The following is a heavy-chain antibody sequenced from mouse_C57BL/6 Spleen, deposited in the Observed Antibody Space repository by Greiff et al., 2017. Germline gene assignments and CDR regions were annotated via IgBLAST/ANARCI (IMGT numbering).Heavy chain of an antibody. CDR2: ISSGGDYI. CDR3: TRGDGYGAMDY. J-gene: IGHJ4*01. V-gene: IGHV5-9-1*02. D-gene: IGHD2-3*01. Sequence: EVKVVESGEGLVKPGGSLKLSCAASGFTFSSYAMSWVRQTPEKRLEWVAYISSGGDYIYYADTVKGRFTISRDNARNTLYLQMSSLKSEDTAMYYCTRGDGYGAMDYWGKGTSVTVSS. CDR1: GFTFSSYA.